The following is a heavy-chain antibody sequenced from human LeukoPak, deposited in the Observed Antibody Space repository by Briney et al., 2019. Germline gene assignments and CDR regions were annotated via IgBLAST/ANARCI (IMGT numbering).Heavy chain of an antibody. Sequence: ASVRVSCKASGYTFTSYAMNWVRQAPGQGLEWMGWINTNTGNPTYAQGFTGRFVFSLDTSVSTAYLQISSLKAEDTAVYYCARASNPAMIVVVPPSYWGQGTLVTVSS. D-gene: IGHD3-22*01. V-gene: IGHV7-4-1*02. CDR2: INTNTGNP. CDR3: ARASNPAMIVVVPPSY. CDR1: GYTFTSYA. J-gene: IGHJ4*02.